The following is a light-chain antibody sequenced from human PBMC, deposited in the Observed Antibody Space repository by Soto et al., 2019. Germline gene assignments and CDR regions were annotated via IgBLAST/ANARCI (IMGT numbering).Light chain of an antibody. V-gene: IGKV3-11*01. CDR1: QSVSSY. CDR3: QQRSNWPPQIT. CDR2: DAS. Sequence: EIVLTQSPATLSLSPGERATLSCRASQSVSSYLAWYQQKPGQAPRLLIYDASNRATGIPARFSGSGSGTDFTHTISSLEPEDFAVYYCQQRSNWPPQITFGQGTRLEI. J-gene: IGKJ5*01.